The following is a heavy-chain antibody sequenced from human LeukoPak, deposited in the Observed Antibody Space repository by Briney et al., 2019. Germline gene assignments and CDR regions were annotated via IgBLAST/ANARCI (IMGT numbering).Heavy chain of an antibody. Sequence: PETLSLTCTVSGGSISSSSYYWGWIRQPPGKGLEWTGSIYYSGSTYYNPSLKSRVTISVDTSKNQFSLKLSSVTAADTAVYYCAREGRRSSWYLNWFDPWGQGTLVTVSS. V-gene: IGHV4-39*07. CDR2: IYYSGST. J-gene: IGHJ5*02. CDR3: AREGRRSSWYLNWFDP. D-gene: IGHD6-13*01. CDR1: GGSISSSSYY.